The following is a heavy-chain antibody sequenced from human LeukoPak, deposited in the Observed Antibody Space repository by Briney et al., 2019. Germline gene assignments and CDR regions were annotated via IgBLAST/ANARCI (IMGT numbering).Heavy chain of an antibody. CDR1: GGSISSYY. V-gene: IGHV4-59*01. CDR2: IYYSGST. Sequence: SETLSLTCTVSGGSISSYYWSWIRQPPGKGLEWIGYIYYSGSTNYNPSLKSRVTISVDTSKNQFSLKLSSVTAADTAVYYCARDHYHDSSGPNYYMDVWGKGTTVTVSS. CDR3: ARDHYHDSSGPNYYMDV. D-gene: IGHD3-22*01. J-gene: IGHJ6*03.